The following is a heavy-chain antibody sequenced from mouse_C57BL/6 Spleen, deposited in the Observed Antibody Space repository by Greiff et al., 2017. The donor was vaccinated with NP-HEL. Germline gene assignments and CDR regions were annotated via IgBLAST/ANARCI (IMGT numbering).Heavy chain of an antibody. Sequence: QVQLKQPGAELVKPGASVKLSCKASGYTFTSYWMHWVKQRPGQGLEWIGMIHPNSGSTNYNEKFKSKATLTVDKSSSTAYMQLSSLTSEDSAVYYCARSTGSSLYWYFDVWGTGTTVTVSS. V-gene: IGHV1-64*01. CDR2: IHPNSGST. CDR1: GYTFTSYW. CDR3: ARSTGSSLYWYFDV. J-gene: IGHJ1*03. D-gene: IGHD1-1*01.